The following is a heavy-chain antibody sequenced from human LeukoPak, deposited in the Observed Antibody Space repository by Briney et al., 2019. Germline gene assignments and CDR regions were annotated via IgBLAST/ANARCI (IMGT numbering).Heavy chain of an antibody. V-gene: IGHV1-46*01. J-gene: IGHJ5*02. D-gene: IGHD6-13*01. Sequence: GASVKVSCKASGYTFTSYYMHWVRQAPGQGLEWMGIINPSGGSTSYAQKFQGRVTMTRDMSTSTVYMELSSLRSEDTAVYYCARDRAHSSSWYEMAWFDPWGQGTLVTVSS. CDR1: GYTFTSYY. CDR3: ARDRAHSSSWYEMAWFDP. CDR2: INPSGGST.